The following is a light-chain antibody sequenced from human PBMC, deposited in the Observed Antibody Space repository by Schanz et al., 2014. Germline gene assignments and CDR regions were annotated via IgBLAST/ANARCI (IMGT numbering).Light chain of an antibody. V-gene: IGKV2-28*01. CDR1: QSLLHSNGYNY. CDR3: MQVLQVQYT. Sequence: DIVMTQSPLSLPVTPGEPASISCRSSQSLLHSNGYNYLDWFLQKPGQSPQLLIYLGSNRASGVPDRFSGSGSGTDFTLKISRVEAEDVGVYYCMQVLQVQYTFGQGTNLEIK. CDR2: LGS. J-gene: IGKJ2*01.